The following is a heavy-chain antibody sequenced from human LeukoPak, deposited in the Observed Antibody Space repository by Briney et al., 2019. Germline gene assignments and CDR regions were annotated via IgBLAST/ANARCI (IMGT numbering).Heavy chain of an antibody. D-gene: IGHD3-10*02. Sequence: GGSLRLSCVASGFTFSGYWMHWVRQAPGMGLVWLSRLNSDGTTINYADSVKGRFTISRDNAKNTVYLQMSGLRDDDTALYFCVRGAGGPRNYVLDYWGQGALVSVSS. CDR1: GFTFSGYW. V-gene: IGHV3-74*01. CDR3: VRGAGGPRNYVLDY. J-gene: IGHJ4*02. CDR2: LNSDGTTI.